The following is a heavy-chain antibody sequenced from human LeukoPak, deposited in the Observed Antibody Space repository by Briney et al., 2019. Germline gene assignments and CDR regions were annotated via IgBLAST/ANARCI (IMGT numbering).Heavy chain of an antibody. J-gene: IGHJ4*02. CDR2: ISSSSSYI. CDR1: GFTFSSYS. CDR3: ARDLGITIFGVVSN. D-gene: IGHD3-3*01. V-gene: IGHV3-21*01. Sequence: PGGSLRLSCAASGFTFSSYSMNWVRQAPGKGLEWVSSISSSSSYIYYAVSVKGRFTISRDNAKNSLYLQMNSLRAEDTAVYYCARDLGITIFGVVSNWGQGTLVTVSS.